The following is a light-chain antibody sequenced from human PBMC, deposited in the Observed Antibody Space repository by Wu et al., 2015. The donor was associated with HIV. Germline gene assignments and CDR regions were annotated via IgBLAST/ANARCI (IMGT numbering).Light chain of an antibody. V-gene: IGKV3-15*01. Sequence: EIVMTQSPATLSVSPGERATLSCRASQSVSNNLVWYQQKPGQAPRLLIYDAFTRATGIPARFSGSGSGAEFTLTISSLQPEDVATYYCQKYNTAPWTFGQGTKVEMK. CDR3: QKYNTAPWT. CDR1: QSVSNN. J-gene: IGKJ1*01. CDR2: DAF.